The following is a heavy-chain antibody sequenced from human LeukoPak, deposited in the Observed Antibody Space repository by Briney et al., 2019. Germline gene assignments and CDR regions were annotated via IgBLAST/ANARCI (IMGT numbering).Heavy chain of an antibody. J-gene: IGHJ4*02. D-gene: IGHD6-19*01. CDR3: ARGAYSSGWTEFDY. V-gene: IGHV4-61*08. CDR2: IYYSGST. Sequence: SETLSLTCTVSGGSISNGDHYWSWIRQPPGKGLEWIGYIYYSGSTNYNPSLKSRVTISVDTSKNQFSLKLRSVTAADTAVYYCARGAYSSGWTEFDYWGQGTLVTVSS. CDR1: GGSISNGDHY.